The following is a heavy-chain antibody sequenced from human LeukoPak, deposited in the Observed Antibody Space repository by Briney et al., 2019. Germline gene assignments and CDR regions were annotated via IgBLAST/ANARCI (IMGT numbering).Heavy chain of an antibody. V-gene: IGHV1-69*04. CDR2: IIPILGIA. Sequence: ASVKVSCKASGGTFSSYAISWVRQAPGQGLEWMGRIIPILGIANYAQKFQGRVTITADKSTSTAYMELSSLRSEDTAVYYCARVGPSDIATEAFDIWGQGTMVTVSS. J-gene: IGHJ3*02. D-gene: IGHD6-25*01. CDR1: GGTFSSYA. CDR3: ARVGPSDIATEAFDI.